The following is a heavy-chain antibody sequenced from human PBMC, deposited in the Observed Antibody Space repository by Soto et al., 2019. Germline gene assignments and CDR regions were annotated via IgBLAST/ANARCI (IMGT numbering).Heavy chain of an antibody. V-gene: IGHV3-48*03. CDR1: GFTFSSYE. J-gene: IGHJ4*02. CDR2: ITGSGNTI. CDR3: ARGGSYLDY. D-gene: IGHD1-26*01. Sequence: EVQLVESGGGLVQPGGSLRLSCAASGFTFSSYEMNWVRQAPGKGLEWVSYITGSGNTIYYADSVKGRFTISRDNAKTSMYLQMNSHRAEDTAVAYCARGGSYLDYGGQGNLVTVSS.